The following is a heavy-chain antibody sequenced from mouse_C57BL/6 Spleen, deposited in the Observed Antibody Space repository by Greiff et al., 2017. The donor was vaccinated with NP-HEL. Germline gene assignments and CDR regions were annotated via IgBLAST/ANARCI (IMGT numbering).Heavy chain of an antibody. V-gene: IGHV3-6*01. D-gene: IGHD1-1*01. CDR3: ASPYYYGTYWYFDV. Sequence: EVKVEESGPGLVKPSQSLSLTCSVTGYSITSGYYWNWIRQFPGNKLEWMGYISYDGSNNYNPSLKNRISITRDTSKNQFFLKLNSVTTEDTATYYCASPYYYGTYWYFDVWGTGTTVTVSS. CDR2: ISYDGSN. J-gene: IGHJ1*03. CDR1: GYSITSGYY.